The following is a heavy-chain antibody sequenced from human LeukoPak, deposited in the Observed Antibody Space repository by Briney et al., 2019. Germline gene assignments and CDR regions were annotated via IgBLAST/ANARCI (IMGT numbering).Heavy chain of an antibody. CDR3: ARGPAPWIAVALYYMDV. J-gene: IGHJ6*03. CDR1: GYTFTSYD. Sequence: ASVKVSCKASGYTFTSYDINWVRQATGQGLEWMGWMNPNSGNTGYAQKFQGRVTITRNTSISTAYMELSSLRSEDTAVYYCARGPAPWIAVALYYMDVWGKGTTVTVSS. V-gene: IGHV1-8*03. CDR2: MNPNSGNT. D-gene: IGHD6-19*01.